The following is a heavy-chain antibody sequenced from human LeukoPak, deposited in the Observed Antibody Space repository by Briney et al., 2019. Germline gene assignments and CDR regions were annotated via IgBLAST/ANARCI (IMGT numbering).Heavy chain of an antibody. CDR3: ARLGGEYQLPGLGFDY. J-gene: IGHJ4*02. V-gene: IGHV3-30*04. CDR1: GFTFSSYA. Sequence: PGGSLRLSCAASGFTFSSYAMHWVRQAPGKGLEWVAVISYDGSNKYYADSVKGRFTISRDNSKNTLYLQMNSLRAEDTAVYFCARLGGEYQLPGLGFDYWGQGTLVTVSS. CDR2: ISYDGSNK. D-gene: IGHD2-2*01.